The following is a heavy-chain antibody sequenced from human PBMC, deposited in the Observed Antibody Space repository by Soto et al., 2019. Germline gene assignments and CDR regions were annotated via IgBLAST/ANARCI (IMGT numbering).Heavy chain of an antibody. J-gene: IGHJ6*02. V-gene: IGHV1-69*06. CDR2: ISPIFGTA. D-gene: IGHD3-3*01. CDR3: ASPLQPTYYHFWSGYYSPPWDYYCGMAV. CDR1: GGTFSSYA. Sequence: SVKVSCKASGGTFSSYAISWVRQAPGQGREWMGGISPIFGTANYAQKFEGRVTSTADRSTSTAYIELSSLTSEDTAVYYCASPLQPTYYHFWSGYYSPPWDYYCGMAVWGQGTPVTVS.